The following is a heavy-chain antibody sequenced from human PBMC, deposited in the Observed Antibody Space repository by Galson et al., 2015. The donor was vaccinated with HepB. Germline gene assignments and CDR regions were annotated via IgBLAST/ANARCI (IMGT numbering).Heavy chain of an antibody. V-gene: IGHV3-7*03. CDR3: ARRISLVRGLITRPASYYGMDV. Sequence: SLRLSCAASEFTFSDYWMNWVRQPPGKGLEWVANINPDGSEKFYVASLKGRFTISRDNSKNSVYRQMDSQMAEDPAIYYCARRISLVRGLITRPASYYGMDVWGQGTTVTVAS. CDR1: EFTFSDYW. J-gene: IGHJ6*02. CDR2: INPDGSEK. D-gene: IGHD3-10*01.